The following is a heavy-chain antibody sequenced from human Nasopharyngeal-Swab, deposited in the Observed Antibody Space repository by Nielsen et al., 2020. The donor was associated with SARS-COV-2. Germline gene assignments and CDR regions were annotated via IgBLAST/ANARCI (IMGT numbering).Heavy chain of an antibody. D-gene: IGHD1-26*01. J-gene: IGHJ4*02. CDR1: GGSISRSSW. V-gene: IGHV4-4*02. Sequence: SGTLSLTCAVSGGSISRSSWRRWVRHPPGKGLEWLGEIYHSGSTNYNPPLKRRVTISEDNTKNQFSLKLSSVTAADTAVYYCARVGWVVGSAYFDYWGQGTLVTVSS. CDR3: ARVGWVVGSAYFDY. CDR2: IYHSGST.